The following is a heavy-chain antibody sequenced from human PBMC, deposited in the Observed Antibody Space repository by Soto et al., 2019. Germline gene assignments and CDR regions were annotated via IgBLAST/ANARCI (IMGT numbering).Heavy chain of an antibody. J-gene: IGHJ4*01. D-gene: IGHD6-13*01. Sequence: PXETLCVSCAASRFTSGYHAMNWVRQAPGKGLDWVSTISSNGENTHYADSVKGRFIISSDNSSNTVALQMNSLRVEDTAIYYCVSWVSAHFDYWRQGALVTVSS. CDR3: VSWVSAHFDY. CDR1: RFTSGYHA. V-gene: IGHV3-23*01. CDR2: ISSNGENT.